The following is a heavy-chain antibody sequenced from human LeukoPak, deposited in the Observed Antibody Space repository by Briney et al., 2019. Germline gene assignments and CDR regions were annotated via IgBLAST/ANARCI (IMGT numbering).Heavy chain of an antibody. CDR3: ARYSGDRGSPGGFDL. CDR2: IYSGGST. J-gene: IGHJ3*01. Sequence: GGSLRLSCAASGFTVSSNYMSWVRQAPGKGLEWVSVIYSGGSTYYADSVKGRFTISRDNAKNSVYLQMNSLRAGDTAVYYCARYSGDRGSPGGFDLWGEGTMVTVSS. V-gene: IGHV3-53*01. D-gene: IGHD1-26*01. CDR1: GFTVSSNY.